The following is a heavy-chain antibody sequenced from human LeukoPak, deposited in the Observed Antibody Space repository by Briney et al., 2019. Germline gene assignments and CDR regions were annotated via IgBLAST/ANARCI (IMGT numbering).Heavy chain of an antibody. Sequence: GRSLRLSCAASGFIFSSYGMDWVRQAPGKGLEWVAVIWYDGSNKYYADSVKGRFTISRDNSKNTVFLQMNSLRAEDTAVYYCARLGSRWSLDYWGQGTLVTVSS. J-gene: IGHJ4*02. V-gene: IGHV3-33*01. CDR3: ARLGSRWSLDY. CDR1: GFIFSSYG. CDR2: IWYDGSNK. D-gene: IGHD6-13*01.